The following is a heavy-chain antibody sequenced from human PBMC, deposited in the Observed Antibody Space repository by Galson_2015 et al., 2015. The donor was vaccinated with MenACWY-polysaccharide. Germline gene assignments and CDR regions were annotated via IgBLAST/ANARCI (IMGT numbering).Heavy chain of an antibody. CDR2: ISGSVTRT. Sequence: SLRLSCAASGFTFSTYAMAWVRQAPGKGLEWVSIISGSVTRTYNADSVNGRFTISRDDSKNTLYLQMNSLVVDDTAIYYCSKGRYSYGNRFLIEIWGRGVLVTVSS. CDR3: SKGRYSYGNRFLIEI. V-gene: IGHV3-23*01. J-gene: IGHJ4*02. D-gene: IGHD5-18*01. CDR1: GFTFSTYA.